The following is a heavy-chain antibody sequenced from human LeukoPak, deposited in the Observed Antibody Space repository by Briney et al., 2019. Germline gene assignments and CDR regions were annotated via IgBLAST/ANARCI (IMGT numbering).Heavy chain of an antibody. D-gene: IGHD2-15*01. CDR1: GYTFTGYY. Sequence: ASVKVSCKASGYTFTGYYMHWVRQAPGQGLEWMGWINPNSGGTNYAQKFQGRVTMTRDTSISTAYMELSRLRSDDTAVYYCARDAFYCSGGSCYLGEVNWFDPWGQGTLVTVSS. CDR3: ARDAFYCSGGSCYLGEVNWFDP. J-gene: IGHJ5*02. CDR2: INPNSGGT. V-gene: IGHV1-2*02.